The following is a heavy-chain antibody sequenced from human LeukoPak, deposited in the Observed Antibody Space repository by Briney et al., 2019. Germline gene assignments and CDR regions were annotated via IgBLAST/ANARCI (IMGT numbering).Heavy chain of an antibody. CDR3: AKLRAMGPASAFDI. CDR2: ISGSGGST. CDR1: GFTFNNYA. V-gene: IGHV3-23*01. D-gene: IGHD2-2*01. J-gene: IGHJ3*02. Sequence: GGSLRLSCAASGFTFNNYAIHWVRQAPGKGLEWVSAISGSGGSTYYADSVKGRFTISRDNSNNTLYLQMNSLRAEDTAVYYCAKLRAMGPASAFDIWGQGTMVTVSS.